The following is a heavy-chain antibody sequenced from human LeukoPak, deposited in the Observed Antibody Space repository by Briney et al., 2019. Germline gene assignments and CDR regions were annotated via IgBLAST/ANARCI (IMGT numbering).Heavy chain of an antibody. D-gene: IGHD2-15*01. CDR2: IQQDGSTK. J-gene: IGHJ3*02. CDR1: GFAFSRHL. Sequence: GGSLRLSCAASGFAFSRHLMTWVRQAPGKGLEWVANIQQDGSTKYYVGSVKGRFTVSRDNAKNSVYLRMNSLRAEDTATYYCAREAVVAGTDDGFDIWGQGTMVTVSS. V-gene: IGHV3-7*01. CDR3: AREAVVAGTDDGFDI.